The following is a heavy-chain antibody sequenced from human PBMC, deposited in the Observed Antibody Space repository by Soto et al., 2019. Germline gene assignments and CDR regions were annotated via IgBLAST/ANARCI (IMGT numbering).Heavy chain of an antibody. D-gene: IGHD2-2*01. V-gene: IGHV3-48*03. J-gene: IGHJ3*02. CDR2: ISSSGSTI. CDR3: ARVLGDIVVVPAAKDAFDI. CDR1: GFTFSSYE. Sequence: GGSLRLSCAASGFTFSSYEMNWVRQAPGKGLEWVSYISSSGSTIYYADSVKGRFTISRDNAKNSLYLQMNSLRAEDTAVYYCARVLGDIVVVPAAKDAFDIWGQGTMVTV.